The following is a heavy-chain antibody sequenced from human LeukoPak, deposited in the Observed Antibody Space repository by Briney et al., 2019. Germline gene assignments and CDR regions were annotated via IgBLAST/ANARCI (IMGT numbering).Heavy chain of an antibody. CDR3: ATALTLRGEYYFDY. V-gene: IGHV1-24*01. CDR2: FDPEDGET. D-gene: IGHD4-17*01. Sequence: ASVKVSCKVSGYTLTELSMHWVRQAPGKGLEWMGGFDPEDGETIYAQKFQGRVTMTEDASTDTAYMGLSSLRSEDTAVYYCATALTLRGEYYFDYWGQGTLVTVSS. J-gene: IGHJ4*02. CDR1: GYTLTELS.